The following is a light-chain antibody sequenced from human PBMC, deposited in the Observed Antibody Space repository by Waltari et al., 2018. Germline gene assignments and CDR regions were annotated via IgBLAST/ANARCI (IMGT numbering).Light chain of an antibody. J-gene: IGLJ1*01. CDR1: SSAIGNYNY. CDR2: DVC. Sequence: QSALTQPASVSGSPGQSITISCTGPSSAIGNYNYVSWYQQHPCKAPKHMIYDVCNRPSGVSNRFSGSKFGNTASLTSSGLQAEDEAVYYCSSYTSSSTLVVFGTGTKVTVL. CDR3: SSYTSSSTLVV. V-gene: IGLV2-14*03.